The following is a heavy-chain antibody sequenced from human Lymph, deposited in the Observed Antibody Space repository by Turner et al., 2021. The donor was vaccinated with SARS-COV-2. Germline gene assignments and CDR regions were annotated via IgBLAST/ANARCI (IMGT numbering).Heavy chain of an antibody. J-gene: IGHJ6*02. V-gene: IGHV3-30-3*01. Sequence: QVQLVESGGGVVQAGRSLRLSCAASGFTFSSYAMHWVRQAPGKGLEWVAVISYDGSNKYYADSVKGRFTISRDNSKNTLYLQMNSLRAEDTAVYYCARDTGWQVDVWGQGTTVTVSS. CDR1: GFTFSSYA. D-gene: IGHD4-4*01. CDR3: ARDTGWQVDV. CDR2: ISYDGSNK.